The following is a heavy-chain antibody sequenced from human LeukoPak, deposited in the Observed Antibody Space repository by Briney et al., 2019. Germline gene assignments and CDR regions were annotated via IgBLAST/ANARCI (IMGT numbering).Heavy chain of an antibody. J-gene: IGHJ4*02. CDR2: ISGSGGNT. Sequence: GGSLRLSCTASGLTFGSFAMSWVRQAPGKGLEWVSGISGSGGNTYYADSVKGRFTISRDNPKNTLYLQMNSLRAEDTAVYYCAKVREWCFDYWGQGTLVTVSS. CDR3: AKVREWCFDY. V-gene: IGHV3-23*01. CDR1: GLTFGSFA. D-gene: IGHD2-15*01.